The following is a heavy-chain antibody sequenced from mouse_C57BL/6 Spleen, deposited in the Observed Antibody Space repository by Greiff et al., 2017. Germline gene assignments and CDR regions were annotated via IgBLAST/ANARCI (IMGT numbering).Heavy chain of an antibody. J-gene: IGHJ3*01. CDR1: GYTFTSYW. D-gene: IGHD2-1*01. Sequence: QVQLQQPGAELVKPGASVKMSCKASGYTFTSYWITWVKQRPGQGLEWIGDIYPGSGSTNYNEKFKSKATLTVDTSSSTAYMPLSSLTSEDSAVYYCARSLYYGNGFAYWVQGTLVTVSA. CDR2: IYPGSGST. CDR3: ARSLYYGNGFAY. V-gene: IGHV1-55*01.